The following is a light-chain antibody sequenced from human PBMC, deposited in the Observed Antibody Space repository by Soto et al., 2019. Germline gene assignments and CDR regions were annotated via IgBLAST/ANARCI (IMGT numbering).Light chain of an antibody. V-gene: IGKV3-15*01. CDR3: QQYNNWPIT. Sequence: EILMSQSPATLSVSPGERATLSCSASQRVSSNLAWYQQKPGQAPRLLIYGASTRATGIPARFSGSGSGTEFTLTISSLQSEDFAVYYCQQYNNWPITFGQGTRLDLK. CDR1: QRVSSN. CDR2: GAS. J-gene: IGKJ5*01.